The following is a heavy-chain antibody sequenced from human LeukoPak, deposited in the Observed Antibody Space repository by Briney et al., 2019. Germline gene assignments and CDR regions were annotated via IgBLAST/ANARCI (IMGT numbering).Heavy chain of an antibody. CDR2: IYHTGST. Sequence: SQTLSLTCAVSGGSISSDDNPWSWIRQPPGKGLEWIGHIYHTGSTYYNPSLKSRVSISVDRSKNQFSLKLISVTAADTALYYCARGGSLYGSGSYSFVLWGQGTLVTVPS. D-gene: IGHD3-10*01. V-gene: IGHV4-30-2*01. J-gene: IGHJ4*02. CDR1: GGSISSDDNP. CDR3: ARGGSLYGSGSYSFVL.